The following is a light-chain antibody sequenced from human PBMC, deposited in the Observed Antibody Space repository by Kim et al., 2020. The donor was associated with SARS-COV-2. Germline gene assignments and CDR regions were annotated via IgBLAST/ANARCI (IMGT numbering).Light chain of an antibody. V-gene: IGLV4-69*01. Sequence: SVKLTRTLTSGRITYAIAWLQPRPEKGPRFLVRLDSDGTHSRGDGIPDRFSGYSSGSEHYLPISSLQSEDEADYYCQAWGTAIRVFGGGTKLTVL. J-gene: IGLJ2*01. CDR1: SGRITYA. CDR2: LDSDGTH. CDR3: QAWGTAIRV.